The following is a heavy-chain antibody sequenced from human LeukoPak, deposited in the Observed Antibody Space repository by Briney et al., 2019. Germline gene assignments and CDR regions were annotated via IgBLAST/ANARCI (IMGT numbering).Heavy chain of an antibody. CDR1: EYTFTGYY. CDR3: TRESGSYHGNDF. J-gene: IGHJ4*02. CDR2: INPNNGGT. D-gene: IGHD1-26*01. V-gene: IGHV1-2*06. Sequence: ASVKVSCKASEYTFTGYYMHWVRQAPGQGLEWMGRINPNNGGTNYAQKFQGRVTMTGDTSIRTAYMELSSLRSDDTAVYYCTRESGSYHGNDFWGQGTLVTVSS.